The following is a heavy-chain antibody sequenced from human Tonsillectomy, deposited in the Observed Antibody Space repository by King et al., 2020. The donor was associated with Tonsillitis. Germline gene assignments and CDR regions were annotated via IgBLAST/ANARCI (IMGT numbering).Heavy chain of an antibody. Sequence: VQLVESGGGLVQPGGNVRLSCAASGFTFSASWMTWVRQGPGKGLEWVATTKPDGSENWYVDSVEGRFTISRDNAKNSVYLQMNSLRAEDTAVYYCARDQGYSSFDYWGQGTLVTVSS. D-gene: IGHD2-21*01. CDR3: ARDQGYSSFDY. J-gene: IGHJ4*02. CDR1: GFTFSASW. CDR2: TKPDGSEN. V-gene: IGHV3-7*04.